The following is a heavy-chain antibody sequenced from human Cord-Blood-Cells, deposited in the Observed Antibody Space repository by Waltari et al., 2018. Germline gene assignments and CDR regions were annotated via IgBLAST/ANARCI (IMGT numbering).Heavy chain of an antibody. V-gene: IGHV4-61*09. CDR1: GGSTRSGSSY. D-gene: IGHD6-13*01. CDR3: ARGIAAAGNLNWFDP. CDR2: IYTSGST. J-gene: IGHJ5*02. Sequence: QVQLQESGPGLVKPSQTLSPTCTAPGGSTRSGSSYWSWTRQPAGKGLEWIGYIYTSGSTNYNPSLKSRVTISVDTSKNQFSLKLSSVTAADTAVYYCARGIAAAGNLNWFDPWGQGTLVTVSS.